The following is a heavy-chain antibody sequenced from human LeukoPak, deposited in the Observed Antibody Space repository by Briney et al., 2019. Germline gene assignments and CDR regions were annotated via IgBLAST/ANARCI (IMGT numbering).Heavy chain of an antibody. CDR1: GFPFDDYA. V-gene: IGHV3-9*01. J-gene: IGHJ5*02. CDR2: ISWNSGSM. D-gene: IGHD3-22*01. CDR3: AKGGNRRSTVVVLTNAWFDP. Sequence: GGSLRLSCAASGFPFDDYAMHWVRQAPGKGLEWVSGISWNSGSMRYADSVRGRFTIARDNAKTSLYLQMTSLSTEDPALSYCAKGGNRRSTVVVLTNAWFDPWGQGTLATVSS.